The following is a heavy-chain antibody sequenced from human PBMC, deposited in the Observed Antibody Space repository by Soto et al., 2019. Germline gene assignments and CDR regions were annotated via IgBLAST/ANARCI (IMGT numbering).Heavy chain of an antibody. J-gene: IGHJ4*02. CDR1: GGSISSYY. V-gene: IGHV4-59*01. CDR3: ARTGSYGSYYFDY. Sequence: SETLSLTCTVSGGSISSYYWGWIRQPPGKGLEWIGYIYYSGSTNYNPSLKSRVTISVDTSKNQFSLKLSSVTAADTAVYYCARTGSYGSYYFDYWGQGTLVTVSS. D-gene: IGHD5-18*01. CDR2: IYYSGST.